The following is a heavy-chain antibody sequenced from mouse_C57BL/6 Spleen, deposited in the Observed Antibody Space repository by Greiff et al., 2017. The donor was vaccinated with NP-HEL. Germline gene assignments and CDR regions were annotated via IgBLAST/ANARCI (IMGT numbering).Heavy chain of an antibody. CDR2: INPNNGGT. D-gene: IGHD1-1*01. CDR3: ARRELLLRLYAMDY. V-gene: IGHV1-26*01. Sequence: EVQLQQSGPELVKPGASVKISCKASGYTFTDYYMNWVKQSHGKSLEWIGDINPNNGGTSYNQKFKGKATLTVDKSYSTAYMELRRLTSEDSAIYYGARRELLLRLYAMDYWGQGTSVTVSS. CDR1: GYTFTDYY. J-gene: IGHJ4*01.